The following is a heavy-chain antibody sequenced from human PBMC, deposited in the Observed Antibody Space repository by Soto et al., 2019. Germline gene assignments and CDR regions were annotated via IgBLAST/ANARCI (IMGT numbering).Heavy chain of an antibody. CDR3: ARHKSGSDWLDP. V-gene: IGHV4-39*01. J-gene: IGHJ5*02. D-gene: IGHD2-15*01. Sequence: SETLSLTCTVSGGSISDISYCWGWIRQPPGKGLQWIGCMFYSGATYYNPSLKNRVTLSVDTSNNEFSLKLVSVTAPDTAVYCCARHKSGSDWLDPWGQGTLVTVSS. CDR1: GGSISDISYC. CDR2: MFYSGAT.